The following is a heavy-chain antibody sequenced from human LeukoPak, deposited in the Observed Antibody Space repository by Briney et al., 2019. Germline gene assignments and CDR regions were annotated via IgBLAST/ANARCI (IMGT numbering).Heavy chain of an antibody. D-gene: IGHD3-10*01. J-gene: IGHJ4*02. CDR1: GYTFTSYD. CDR3: ARKFLGSRGYYFDY. V-gene: IGHV1-8*01. Sequence: ASVKVSCKASGYTFTSYDINWVRQATGQGLEWMGWMNPNTGNTGYAQKFQGRVTMTRDTSISTAYMELSSLRSDDTAVYHCARKFLGSRGYYFDYWGQGTLATVSS. CDR2: MNPNTGNT.